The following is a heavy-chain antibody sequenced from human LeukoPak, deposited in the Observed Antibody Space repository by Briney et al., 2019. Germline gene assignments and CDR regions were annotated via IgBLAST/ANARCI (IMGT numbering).Heavy chain of an antibody. V-gene: IGHV3-30-3*01. Sequence: GGSLRLSCAASGFTFTNYTMHWVRQAPGKGLEWVAVISYDGSNKYYADSVKGRFTISRDNSKNTLYLQMNSLRAEDTAVYYCASMRYCSSTSCYHNDAFDIWGQGTMVTVSS. D-gene: IGHD2-2*01. CDR3: ASMRYCSSTSCYHNDAFDI. J-gene: IGHJ3*02. CDR1: GFTFTNYT. CDR2: ISYDGSNK.